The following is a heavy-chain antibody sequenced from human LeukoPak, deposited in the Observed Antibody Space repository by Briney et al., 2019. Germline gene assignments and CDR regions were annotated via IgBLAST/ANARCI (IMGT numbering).Heavy chain of an antibody. D-gene: IGHD2-21*02. CDR2: ISSSSSTI. CDR3: ARATHAYCGGDCYPADAFDI. V-gene: IGHV3-48*02. Sequence: GGSLRLSCAASGFTFSSYSMNWVRQAQGKGLEWVSYISSSSSTIYYADSGKGRFTISRDNAKNSLYLQMNNLRDKDTAVYYCARATHAYCGGDCYPADAFDIWGQGTMVTVSS. J-gene: IGHJ3*02. CDR1: GFTFSSYS.